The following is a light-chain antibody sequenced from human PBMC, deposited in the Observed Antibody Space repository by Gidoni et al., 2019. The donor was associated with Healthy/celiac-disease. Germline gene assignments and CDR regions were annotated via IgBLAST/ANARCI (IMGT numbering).Light chain of an antibody. CDR1: QSVSSN. CDR2: GAS. J-gene: IGKJ5*01. Sequence: EIVMTQSPATLSVSPGERATLSCRASQSVSSNLAWYQQKPGQAPRLLIYGASSGSGSGTKFTLTISSLQSEDFAVYYCQQYNNWPPITFGQGTRLEIK. CDR3: QQYNNWPPIT. V-gene: IGKV3-15*01.